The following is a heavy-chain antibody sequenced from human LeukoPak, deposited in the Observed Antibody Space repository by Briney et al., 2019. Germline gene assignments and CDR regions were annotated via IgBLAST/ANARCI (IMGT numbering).Heavy chain of an antibody. CDR1: GFIFSRYG. D-gene: IGHD3-10*01. V-gene: IGHV3-30*18. CDR2: ISYEGKNK. Sequence: PGGSLRLSCAAFGFIFSRYGMQWVRQAPGKGLEWVAVISYEGKNKYYADSVKGRFTISRDNSKNTLYLEMNSLRPEDTAVYFCAKEKDYYVSGSNSDWGQGTLVTVSS. CDR3: AKEKDYYVSGSNSD. J-gene: IGHJ4*02.